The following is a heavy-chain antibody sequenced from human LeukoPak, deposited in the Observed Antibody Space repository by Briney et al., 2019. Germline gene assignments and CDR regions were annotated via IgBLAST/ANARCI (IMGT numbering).Heavy chain of an antibody. J-gene: IGHJ4*02. D-gene: IGHD3-22*01. CDR3: ARGDAGNPASRRYYYPVFDY. Sequence: ASVKVSCKASGYTFTGYYMHWVRQAPGQGLEWMGWINTNTGNPTYAQGFTGRFVYSLDTSVSTAYLQISSLKAEDTAVYYCARGDAGNPASRRYYYPVFDYWGQGTLVTVSS. CDR1: GYTFTGYY. CDR2: INTNTGNP. V-gene: IGHV7-4-1*02.